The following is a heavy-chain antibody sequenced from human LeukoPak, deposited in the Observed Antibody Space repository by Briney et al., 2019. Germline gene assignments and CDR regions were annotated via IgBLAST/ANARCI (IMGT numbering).Heavy chain of an antibody. J-gene: IGHJ2*01. Sequence: SETLSLTCTVSGGSISSGGYYWSWIRQHPGKGLEWIGYIYYSGSTYYNPSLKSRVTISVDTSKNQFSLKLSSVTAAYTAVYYCGRDQRGGDSNCYFDLWGGATLVIVSS. V-gene: IGHV4-31*03. CDR1: GGSISSGGYY. CDR3: GRDQRGGDSNCYFDL. D-gene: IGHD2-21*02. CDR2: IYYSGST.